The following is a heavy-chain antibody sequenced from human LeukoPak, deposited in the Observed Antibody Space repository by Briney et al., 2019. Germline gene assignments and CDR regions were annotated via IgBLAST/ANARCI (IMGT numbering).Heavy chain of an antibody. Sequence: SETLSLTCAVYGGSFSGYYWSWIRQPPGKGLEWIGEINHSGSTNYNPSLKSRVTISVDTSKNQSSLKLSSVTAADTAVYYCARGTRGYHDYWGQGTLVTVSS. V-gene: IGHV4-34*01. CDR1: GGSFSGYY. CDR2: INHSGST. J-gene: IGHJ4*02. CDR3: ARGTRGYHDY. D-gene: IGHD6-25*01.